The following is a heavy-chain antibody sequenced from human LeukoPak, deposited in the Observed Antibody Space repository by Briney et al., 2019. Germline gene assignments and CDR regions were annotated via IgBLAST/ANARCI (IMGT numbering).Heavy chain of an antibody. V-gene: IGHV1-18*01. Sequence: GASVKVSCKASGGTFSSYAISWVRQAPGQGLEWMGWISAYNGNRNYVQKFQDRVTMTTDTSTSTAYMELRSLRSDDTAMYYCTRDLGVDTTMIFFDYWGQGTLVTVSS. CDR3: TRDLGVDTTMIFFDY. D-gene: IGHD5-18*01. CDR2: ISAYNGNR. J-gene: IGHJ4*02. CDR1: GGTFSSYA.